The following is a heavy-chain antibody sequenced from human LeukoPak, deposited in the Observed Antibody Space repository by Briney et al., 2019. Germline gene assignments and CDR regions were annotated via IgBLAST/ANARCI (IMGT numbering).Heavy chain of an antibody. CDR2: VFTSGAT. Sequence: SETLSLTCTVSSGSISNNYWSWIRQPAGKGLEYIGRVFTSGATDYNPSLKSRVTMSIDMSKSHFSLRVNSVTAADTAVYYCARAREYGDFFDYWGQGTLVTVSS. D-gene: IGHD4-17*01. V-gene: IGHV4-4*07. CDR1: SGSISNNY. CDR3: ARAREYGDFFDY. J-gene: IGHJ4*02.